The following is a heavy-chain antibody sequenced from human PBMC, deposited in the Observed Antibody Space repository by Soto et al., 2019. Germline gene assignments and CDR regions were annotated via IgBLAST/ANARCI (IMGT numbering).Heavy chain of an antibody. CDR1: GRSISSGNYY. D-gene: IGHD4-17*01. V-gene: IGHV4-30-4*01. CDR2: ISYSGTT. CDR3: ATMGTPVTGLYYFDY. Sequence: PSETLSLTCTISGRSISSGNYYWSWIRQPPGKGLEWIGFISYSGTTHYSASLRSRVSISVDTSKNQFSLDLSSVTAADTAVYYCATMGTPVTGLYYFDYWGQGSLVTVSS. J-gene: IGHJ4*02.